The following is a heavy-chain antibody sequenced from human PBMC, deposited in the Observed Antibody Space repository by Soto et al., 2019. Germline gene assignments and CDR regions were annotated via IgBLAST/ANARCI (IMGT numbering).Heavy chain of an antibody. D-gene: IGHD4-4*01. CDR2: ISYSGST. Sequence: SETLSLTCTVSGGSISSYYWSWIRQPPGKGLEWIGYISYSGSTNYNPSLKSPVTVSFDTSKNQFSLRLSSVTAADTAVYYCARRTWTTVRNYYYYYMDIWGKGTTVTVSS. CDR3: ARRTWTTVRNYYYYYMDI. J-gene: IGHJ6*03. V-gene: IGHV4-59*08. CDR1: GGSISSYY.